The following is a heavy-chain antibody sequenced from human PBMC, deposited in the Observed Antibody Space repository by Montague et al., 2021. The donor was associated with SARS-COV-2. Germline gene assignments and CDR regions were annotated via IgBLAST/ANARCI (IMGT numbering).Heavy chain of an antibody. CDR2: SYYGGST. CDR3: ARDQGGYCSGGSCYNFDY. D-gene: IGHD2-15*01. Sequence: SETLSLTCTVSGGSISTYYYCGWSRQPPGKGLEWSGSSYYGGSTXXNPXXXSRVTISVDTSMNHFSLKLSSVTAADTAVYYCARDQGGYCSGGSCYNFDYWGQGTLVTVSS. V-gene: IGHV4-39*02. CDR1: GGSISTYYY. J-gene: IGHJ4*02.